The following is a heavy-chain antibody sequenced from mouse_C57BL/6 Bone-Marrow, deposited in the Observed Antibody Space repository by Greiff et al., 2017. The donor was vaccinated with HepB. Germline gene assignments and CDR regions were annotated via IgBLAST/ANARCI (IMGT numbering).Heavy chain of an antibody. V-gene: IGHV4-1*01. J-gene: IGHJ3*01. CDR3: ARESSNWAWFAY. CDR2: INPDSSTI. Sequence: EVKVEESGGGLVQPGGSLKLSCAASGIDFSRYWMSWVRRAPGKGLEWIGEINPDSSTINYAPSLKDKFIISRDNAKNTLYLQMSKVRSEDTALYYCARESSNWAWFAYWGQGTLVTVSA. CDR1: GIDFSRYW. D-gene: IGHD4-1*02.